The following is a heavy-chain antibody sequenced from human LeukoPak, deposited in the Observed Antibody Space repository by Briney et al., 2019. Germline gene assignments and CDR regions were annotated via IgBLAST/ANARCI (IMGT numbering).Heavy chain of an antibody. CDR2: XXXSSSXI. J-gene: IGHJ6*02. CDR3: AKXPGLPEDYYYYGMDV. CDR1: XXXXXXXX. Sequence: GGSLRLSCAAXXXXXXXXXXXXVXXXXXXXXXXXXXXXXSSSXIXYXDXVKGRFTXSXDNAKNSLYLQMNSLRAEDTAVXYCAKXPGLPEDYYYYGMDVWGQGTTVTVSS. V-gene: IGHV3-21*01. D-gene: IGHD1-14*01.